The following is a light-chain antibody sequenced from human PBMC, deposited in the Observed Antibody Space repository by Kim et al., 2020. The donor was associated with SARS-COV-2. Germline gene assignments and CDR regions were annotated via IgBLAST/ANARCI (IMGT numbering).Light chain of an antibody. CDR2: DNN. CDR1: SSNIGNNY. J-gene: IGLJ2*01. CDR3: GTWDSSLSAGGV. V-gene: IGLV1-51*01. Sequence: QSVLTQPPSVSAAPGQKVTISCSGSSSNIGNNYVSWYQQLPGTAPKLLIYDNNKRPSGIPDRFSGSKSGTSATLGITGLQTGDEADYYCGTWDSSLSAGGVFGGGTPLTVL.